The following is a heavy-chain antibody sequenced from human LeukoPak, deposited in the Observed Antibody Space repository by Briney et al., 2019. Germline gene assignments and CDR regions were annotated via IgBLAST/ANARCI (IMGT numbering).Heavy chain of an antibody. Sequence: ASVTLSCTVSAYTLTELSMRLVRQAPGKGLEWMGGFDPEDGETINAQKFQGRVTMTEDTSTDTAYMELSGLRSDDTAVYYCATDLDASRPTYYDSSGYDPGGHWGQGTLVTVSS. J-gene: IGHJ1*01. CDR2: FDPEDGET. CDR1: AYTLTELS. CDR3: ATDLDASRPTYYDSSGYDPGGH. V-gene: IGHV1-24*01. D-gene: IGHD3-22*01.